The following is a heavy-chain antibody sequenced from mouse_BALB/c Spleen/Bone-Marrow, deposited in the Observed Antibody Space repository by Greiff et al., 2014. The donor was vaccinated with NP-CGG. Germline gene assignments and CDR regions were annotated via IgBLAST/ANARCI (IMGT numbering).Heavy chain of an antibody. V-gene: IGHV2-9*02. D-gene: IGHD1-1*01. CDR1: GFSLTSYG. CDR3: ARGGDYYGSSDY. CDR2: IWAGGSA. J-gene: IGHJ2*01. Sequence: VKLVESGPGLVAPSQSLSITCTVSGFSLTSYGVHWVRQPPGKGLEWLGVIWAGGSANYNSALMSRLSISKDNTKSKVFLKMNSLQTDDAAMYYCARGGDYYGSSDYWGQGTTLTVSS.